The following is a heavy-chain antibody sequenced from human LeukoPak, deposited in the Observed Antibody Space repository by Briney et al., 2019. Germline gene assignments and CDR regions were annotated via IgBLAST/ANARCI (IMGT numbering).Heavy chain of an antibody. V-gene: IGHV1-69*08. CDR2: ITPIIDTT. Sequence: SVKVSCKASGGTLNTHIFTWVRQAPGQGLEWMGRITPIIDTTKYAQKFQGRVTITADKSTSTVYVELSSLRSEDTAVYYCARVNLRGSQYNWFDPWGQGTLVTVSS. CDR3: ARVNLRGSQYNWFDP. J-gene: IGHJ5*02. D-gene: IGHD1-26*01. CDR1: GGTLNTHI.